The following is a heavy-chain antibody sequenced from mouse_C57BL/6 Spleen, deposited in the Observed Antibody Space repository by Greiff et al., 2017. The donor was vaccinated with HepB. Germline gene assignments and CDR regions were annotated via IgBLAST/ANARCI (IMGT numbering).Heavy chain of an antibody. Sequence: EVQLQQSGAELVRPGASVKLSCTASGFNIKDYYMHWVKQRPEQGLEWIGRIDPEDGDTEYAPKFQGKATMTADTSSNTAYLQLSRLTSEDTAVYYCTTDYYGSSPWFAYWGQGTLVTVSA. D-gene: IGHD1-1*01. CDR1: GFNIKDYY. CDR3: TTDYYGSSPWFAY. V-gene: IGHV14-1*01. J-gene: IGHJ3*01. CDR2: IDPEDGDT.